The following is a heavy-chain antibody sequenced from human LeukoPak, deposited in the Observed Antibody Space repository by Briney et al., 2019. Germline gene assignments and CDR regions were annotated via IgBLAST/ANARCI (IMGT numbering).Heavy chain of an antibody. J-gene: IGHJ4*02. CDR3: AREYDYGDPGIDY. V-gene: IGHV3-7*01. Sequence: GGSPRLSCAASGFTFRSYWMSWVRQAPGKGLEWVANINQDGSEKNYVDSVKGRSTIFRDNPKNSLYLEMDSLRVEDTAVYYCAREYDYGDPGIDYWGQGALVTVSS. D-gene: IGHD4-17*01. CDR2: INQDGSEK. CDR1: GFTFRSYW.